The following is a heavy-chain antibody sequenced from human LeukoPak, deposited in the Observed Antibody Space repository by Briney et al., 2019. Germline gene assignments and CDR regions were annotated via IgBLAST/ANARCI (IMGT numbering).Heavy chain of an antibody. CDR2: ISSSSNTI. CDR1: GFTFSSYS. CDR3: ARALQDGFDY. J-gene: IGHJ4*02. V-gene: IGHV3-48*02. D-gene: IGHD5-24*01. Sequence: GGSLRLSCAASGFTFSSYSMTWVRQAPGKGLEWVSYISSSSNTIYYADSVRGRFTISRDNAKNSLYLQMNSLRDEDTAVYYCARALQDGFDYWGQGTLVTVSS.